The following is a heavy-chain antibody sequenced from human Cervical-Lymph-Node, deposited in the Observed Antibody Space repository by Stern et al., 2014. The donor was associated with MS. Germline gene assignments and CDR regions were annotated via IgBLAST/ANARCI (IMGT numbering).Heavy chain of an antibody. D-gene: IGHD5-12*01. Sequence: QVQLVQSAADVKKPGASVKVSCETSGYTFSTYGVTWVRQAPGQGLEWVGWISAFNGEKNYAQKLLGRLTLSTDTSTSTAYMELGSLRSDDTAIYYCARSHRTMEVVGYTADFDYWGQGTLVSVSS. J-gene: IGHJ4*02. CDR3: ARSHRTMEVVGYTADFDY. V-gene: IGHV1-18*01. CDR1: GYTFSTYG. CDR2: ISAFNGEK.